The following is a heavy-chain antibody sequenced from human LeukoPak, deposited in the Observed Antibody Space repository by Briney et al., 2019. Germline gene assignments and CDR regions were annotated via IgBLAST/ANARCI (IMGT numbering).Heavy chain of an antibody. Sequence: GGSLRLSCAASGFTFSMYAMNWVRQAPGKGLEWVSAVRGGRDNTYYADSVKGRFTISRDNSKNTLYLQMNSLRAEDTAVYYCASEGYCSGGSCPDYWGQGTLVTVSS. CDR2: VRGGRDNT. D-gene: IGHD2-15*01. V-gene: IGHV3-23*01. J-gene: IGHJ4*02. CDR3: ASEGYCSGGSCPDY. CDR1: GFTFSMYA.